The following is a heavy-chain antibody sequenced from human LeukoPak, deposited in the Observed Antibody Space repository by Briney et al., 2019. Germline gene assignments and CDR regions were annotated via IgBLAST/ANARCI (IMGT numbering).Heavy chain of an antibody. Sequence: PGGSLRLSCAASGFTFSSYSMNWVRQAPGKGLEWVSYISSSSSTIYYADSVKGRFTISRDNAKNSLYLQMNSLRAEDTAVYYCARDGRGVYYDFWSGYDYWGQGTLVTVSS. V-gene: IGHV3-48*01. D-gene: IGHD3-3*01. J-gene: IGHJ4*02. CDR3: ARDGRGVYYDFWSGYDY. CDR1: GFTFSSYS. CDR2: ISSSSSTI.